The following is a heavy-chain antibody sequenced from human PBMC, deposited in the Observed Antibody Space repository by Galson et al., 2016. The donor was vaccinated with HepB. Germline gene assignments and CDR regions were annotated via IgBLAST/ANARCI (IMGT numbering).Heavy chain of an antibody. Sequence: SLRLSCAASGFTFDDYGMDWVRQAPGQGLEWVSGISWNSGAIGYADSVKGRFTISRDNVKNSLYLEMNSLRAEDTALYYCVKDRPSRCSSSTCYWEFDYWGQGTLVTVSA. J-gene: IGHJ4*02. V-gene: IGHV3-9*01. CDR2: ISWNSGAI. CDR1: GFTFDDYG. D-gene: IGHD2-2*01. CDR3: VKDRPSRCSSSTCYWEFDY.